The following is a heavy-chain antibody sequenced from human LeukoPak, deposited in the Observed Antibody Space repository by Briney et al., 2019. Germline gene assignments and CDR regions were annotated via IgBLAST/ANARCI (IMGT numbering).Heavy chain of an antibody. CDR1: GGSISGYY. CDR3: ARLDYSSSYYDS. J-gene: IGHJ4*02. V-gene: IGHV4-59*08. CDR2: IYYSGST. Sequence: SETLSLTCTVSGGSISGYYWSWIRQSPGKGLEWIAYIYYSGSTNYNPSLKSRVTISVDTSKNQFSLELSPVTAADTAIYYCARLDYSSSYYDSWGQGTLVTVSS. D-gene: IGHD6-13*01.